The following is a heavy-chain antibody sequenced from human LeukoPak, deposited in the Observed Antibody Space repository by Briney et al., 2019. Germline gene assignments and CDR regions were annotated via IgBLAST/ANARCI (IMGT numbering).Heavy chain of an antibody. D-gene: IGHD2-15*01. J-gene: IGHJ5*02. V-gene: IGHV1-3*01. CDR2: INAGNGNT. CDR1: GYTFTSYA. Sequence: ASVKVSCKASGYTFTSYAMHWVRQAPGQRLEWMGWINAGNGNTKYSQKFQGRVTITRDTSASTAYMELSSLRSEDTAVYYCARDYCSGGSCYSNWFDPWGQGTLVTVSS. CDR3: ARDYCSGGSCYSNWFDP.